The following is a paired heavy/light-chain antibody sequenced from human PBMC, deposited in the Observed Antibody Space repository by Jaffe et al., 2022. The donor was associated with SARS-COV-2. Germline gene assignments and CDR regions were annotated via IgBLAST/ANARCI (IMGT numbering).Heavy chain of an antibody. Sequence: QVQLVQSGAAVKKPGASVKVSCKASGYNFMSYGIIWVRQAPGQGLEWMGWISVYNGKTNYVDKLQGRVTMTADTSSNTAYMEMRSLRSDDTAVYYCARGNGYTFGSHIYYDMDVWGQGTMVTVSS. CDR1: GYNFMSYG. D-gene: IGHD5-18*01. CDR3: ARGNGYTFGSHIYYDMDV. J-gene: IGHJ6*02. CDR2: ISVYNGKT. V-gene: IGHV1-18*01.
Light chain of an antibody. V-gene: IGLV2-23*02. CDR1: SSDVGNYNL. Sequence: QSALTQPASVSGSPGESITISCTGTSSDVGNYNLVSWYQQHPGKAPTLIISEVYRRPSGVSNRFSGSKSGNTASLTISGLQAEDEADYYCSSYAGSSTVVFGGGTKMTVL. CDR3: SSYAGSSTVV. CDR2: EVY. J-gene: IGLJ2*01.